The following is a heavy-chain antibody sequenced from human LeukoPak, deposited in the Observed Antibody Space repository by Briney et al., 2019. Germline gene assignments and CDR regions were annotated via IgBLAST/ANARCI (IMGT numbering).Heavy chain of an antibody. D-gene: IGHD2-2*03. CDR1: GFIFSRYA. J-gene: IGHJ4*02. Sequence: GGSLRLPCAASGFIFSRYAMSWVRQAPGKGLVWVSSISGSGDDTWYADPVRGRFTISRGNSKNTLYLQMNSLRVDDAAVYYCARSGAPDSMDMYFDLWGQGTLVTVSS. CDR2: ISGSGDDT. CDR3: ARSGAPDSMDMYFDL. V-gene: IGHV3-23*01.